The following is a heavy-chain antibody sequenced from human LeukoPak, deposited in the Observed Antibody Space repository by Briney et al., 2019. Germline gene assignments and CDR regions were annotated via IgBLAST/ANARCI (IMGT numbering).Heavy chain of an antibody. CDR2: IYHSGST. V-gene: IGHV4-4*02. J-gene: IGHJ5*02. Sequence: PSGTLSLTCAVSGGSISSSNWWSWVRQPPGKGLEWIGEIYHSGSTNYNPSLKSRVTISVDKSKNQFSLKLSSVTAADTAVYYCARFDRDSSGYYLSWGQGTLVTVSS. D-gene: IGHD3-22*01. CDR1: GGSISSSNW. CDR3: ARFDRDSSGYYLS.